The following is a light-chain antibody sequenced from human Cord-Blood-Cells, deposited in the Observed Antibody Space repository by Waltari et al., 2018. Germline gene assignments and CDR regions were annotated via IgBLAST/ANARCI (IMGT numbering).Light chain of an antibody. J-gene: IGKJ4*01. V-gene: IGKV1-5*03. CDR3: QQYNSYMLT. Sequence: DIQMTQSPSTLSASVGDRVTITCRASQSSSSWLAWYQQKPGKAPKLLIYKASSLECGVPSRFSGSGSGTEFTLTISSLQPDDFATYYCQQYNSYMLTFGGGTKVEIK. CDR2: KAS. CDR1: QSSSSW.